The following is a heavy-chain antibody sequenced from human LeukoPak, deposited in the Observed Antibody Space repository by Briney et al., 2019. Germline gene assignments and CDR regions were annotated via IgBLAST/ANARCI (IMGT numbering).Heavy chain of an antibody. D-gene: IGHD5-24*01. CDR2: IIPIFGTA. CDR1: GGTFSSYA. V-gene: IGHV1-69*13. CDR3: ARAEGDGYNYFYFDY. Sequence: SVKVSCKTYGGTFSSYAITWVRQAPGQGLEWMGGIIPIFGTANYAQKFQGRVTITADESTSTAYMELSSLRSEDTAVYYCARAEGDGYNYFYFDYWGQGTLVTVSS. J-gene: IGHJ4*02.